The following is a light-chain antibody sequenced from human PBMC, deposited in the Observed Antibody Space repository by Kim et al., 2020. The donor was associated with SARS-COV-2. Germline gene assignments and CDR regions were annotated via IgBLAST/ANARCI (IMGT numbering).Light chain of an antibody. CDR3: CSYAGSSSWV. J-gene: IGLJ3*02. CDR1: SSDVGIYNL. V-gene: IGLV2-23*02. CDR2: EVN. Sequence: GQSIPISCTGTSSDVGIYNLVSWYQQHPGKAPKLMIYEVNKRPSGVSNRFSGSKSDNTASLTISGLQAEEEADYYCCSYAGSSSWVFGGGTQLTVL.